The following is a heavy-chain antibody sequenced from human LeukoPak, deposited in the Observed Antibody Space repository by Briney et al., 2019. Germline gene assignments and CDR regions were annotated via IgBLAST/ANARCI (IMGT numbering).Heavy chain of an antibody. CDR3: AVGSGWYSPDY. CDR1: GFTFTNSP. CDR2: IVVGSYNT. D-gene: IGHD6-19*01. J-gene: IGHJ4*02. V-gene: IGHV1-58*02. Sequence: ASVKVSCKASGFTFTNSPMQWVRQARGQRLEWIGWIVVGSYNTNYAQKLQERVTITRDMSTSTAYMELSSLRPEDTAVYYCAVGSGWYSPDYWGQGTLVTVSS.